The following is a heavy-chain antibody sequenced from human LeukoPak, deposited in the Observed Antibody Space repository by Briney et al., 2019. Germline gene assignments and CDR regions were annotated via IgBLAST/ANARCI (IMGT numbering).Heavy chain of an antibody. V-gene: IGHV1-2*02. D-gene: IGHD2-15*01. J-gene: IGHJ5*02. CDR1: GYTFTGYY. CDR2: INPNSGGT. Sequence: GASVKVSCKASGYTFTGYYMHWVRQAPGQGLEWMGWINPNSGGTNYAQKFQGRVTMTRDTSISTAYMELSRLRSDDTAVYYCARDQDCNGGSCLVLDPWGQGTLVTVSS. CDR3: ARDQDCNGGSCLVLDP.